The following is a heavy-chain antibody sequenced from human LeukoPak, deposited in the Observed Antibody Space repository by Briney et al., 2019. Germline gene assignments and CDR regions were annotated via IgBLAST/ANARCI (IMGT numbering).Heavy chain of an antibody. V-gene: IGHV4-34*01. J-gene: IGHJ4*02. CDR1: GGSFSGYY. CDR3: ARGGGNPFDY. Sequence: PSETLSLTCAVYGGSFSGYYWSWIRQPPGKGLEWIGEINHSGSTNYNPPLKRRVTISVDTSKNQFSLKLSSVTAADTAVYYCARGGGNPFDYWGQGTLVTVSS. CDR2: INHSGST. D-gene: IGHD4-23*01.